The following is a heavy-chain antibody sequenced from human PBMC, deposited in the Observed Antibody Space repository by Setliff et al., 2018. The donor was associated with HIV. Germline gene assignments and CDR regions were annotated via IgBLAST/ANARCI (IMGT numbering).Heavy chain of an antibody. Sequence: ASVKVSCKASGGTFSTYGISWVRQAPGQGPEWMGGIIPMFGTASYAQKFQGRVTITTDESTSTAYLELSGLRSEDTAVYYCARENSSGWFFDYWGQGTQVTVSS. J-gene: IGHJ4*02. CDR1: GGTFSTYG. CDR2: IIPMFGTA. CDR3: ARENSSGWFFDY. V-gene: IGHV1-69*05. D-gene: IGHD6-19*01.